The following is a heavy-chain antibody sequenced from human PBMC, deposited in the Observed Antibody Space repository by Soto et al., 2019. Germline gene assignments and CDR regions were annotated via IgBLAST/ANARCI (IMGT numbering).Heavy chain of an antibody. CDR1: GGSISSGGYY. CDR2: IYYSGST. CDR3: ARDRSRNWSGYYGYYHYGMDV. Sequence: KTSETLSLTCTVSGGSISSGGYYWSWIRQHPGKGLEWIGYIYYSGSTYYNPSLKSRVTISVDTSKNQFSLKLSSVTAADTAVYYCARDRSRNWSGYYGYYHYGMDVWGQGTTVTVSS. J-gene: IGHJ6*02. V-gene: IGHV4-31*03. D-gene: IGHD3-3*01.